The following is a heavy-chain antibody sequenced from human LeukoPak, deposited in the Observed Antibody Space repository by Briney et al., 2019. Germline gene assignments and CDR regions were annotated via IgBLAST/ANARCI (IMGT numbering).Heavy chain of an antibody. D-gene: IGHD3-10*01. CDR1: GGSISSSSYY. Sequence: SETLSLTCTVSGGSISSSSYYWGWIRQPPGKGLEWIGSIYYSGSTYYNPSLKSRVTISVDTSKNQFSLKLSSATAADTAVYYCARPGIRGLVRGVIIRPYYFDYWGQGTLVTVSS. CDR2: IYYSGST. CDR3: ARPGIRGLVRGVIIRPYYFDY. V-gene: IGHV4-39*07. J-gene: IGHJ4*02.